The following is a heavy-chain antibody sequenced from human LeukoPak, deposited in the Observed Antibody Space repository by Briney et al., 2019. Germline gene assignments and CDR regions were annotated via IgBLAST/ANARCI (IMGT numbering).Heavy chain of an antibody. J-gene: IGHJ4*02. Sequence: ASVKVSCKASGYGFIGYYMHWVRQAPGQGLEWMGWINPNSGGTNYAQKFQGRVTMTRDTSISTAYMELSRLRSDDTAVYYCAREYEMATFDYWGQGTLVTVSS. CDR2: INPNSGGT. CDR1: GYGFIGYY. CDR3: AREYEMATFDY. V-gene: IGHV1-2*02. D-gene: IGHD5-24*01.